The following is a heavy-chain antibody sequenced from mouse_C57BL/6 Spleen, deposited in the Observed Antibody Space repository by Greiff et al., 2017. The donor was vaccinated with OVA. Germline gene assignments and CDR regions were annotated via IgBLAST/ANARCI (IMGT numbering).Heavy chain of an antibody. CDR1: GFTFSDFY. V-gene: IGHV7-1*01. CDR2: SRNKANDYTT. CDR3: ARNYYDYDWYFDV. J-gene: IGHJ1*03. D-gene: IGHD2-4*01. Sequence: EVKLVESGGGLVQSGRSLRLSCATSGFTFSDFYMEWVRQTPGKGLEWIAASRNKANDYTTEYSASVKGRFIVSRDTSQSILYLQMNALRADDTAIYYCARNYYDYDWYFDVWGTGTTVTVSS.